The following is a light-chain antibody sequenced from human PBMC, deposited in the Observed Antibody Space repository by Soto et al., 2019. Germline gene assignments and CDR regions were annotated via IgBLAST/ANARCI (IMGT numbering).Light chain of an antibody. CDR2: DVS. Sequence: LTQSPSSLSASVGDRVTITCRVSQGISNYLIWYQQKPGQAPRLLIYDVSNRTTGITARFSGSGSGTDFTLTISSLEPEDFAVYYCQQRSNWPRTFGQGTKV. J-gene: IGKJ1*01. CDR3: QQRSNWPRT. V-gene: IGKV3-11*01. CDR1: QGISNY.